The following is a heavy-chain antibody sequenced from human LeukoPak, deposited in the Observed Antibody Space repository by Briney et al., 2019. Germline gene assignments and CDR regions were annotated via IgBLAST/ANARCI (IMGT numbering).Heavy chain of an antibody. CDR1: VGSISTYY. J-gene: IGHJ4*02. Sequence: PSETLSLTCTVSVGSISTYYWSWIRQPPGKGLEWIGYIYYSGSTNYNPSLKSRVTISVDTSKNQFSLKLSSVTAADTAVYYCARGHDYGDYDYLGQGTLVTVSS. CDR3: ARGHDYGDYDY. D-gene: IGHD4-17*01. CDR2: IYYSGST. V-gene: IGHV4-59*01.